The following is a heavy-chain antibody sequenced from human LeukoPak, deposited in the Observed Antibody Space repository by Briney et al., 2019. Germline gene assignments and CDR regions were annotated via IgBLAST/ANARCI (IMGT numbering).Heavy chain of an antibody. CDR1: GFTVSSNY. V-gene: IGHV3-11*06. J-gene: IGHJ4*02. D-gene: IGHD5-18*01. CDR3: GNLDTPMGY. Sequence: KPGGSLRLSCAASGFTVSSNYMSWIRQAPGKGLEWVSYISSSSSDTNYADSVKGRFTISRDNAKNTLYLQMNSLRAEDTAVYYCGNLDTPMGYWGQGTLVTVSS. CDR2: ISSSSSDT.